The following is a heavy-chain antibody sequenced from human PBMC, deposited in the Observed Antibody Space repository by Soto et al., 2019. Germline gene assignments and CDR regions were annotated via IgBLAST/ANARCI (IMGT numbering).Heavy chain of an antibody. V-gene: IGHV4-61*01. CDR1: GGSFKSGSYS. J-gene: IGHJ4*02. CDR2: VYHTGRT. Sequence: SETLSLTCTVPGGSFKSGSYSWSWIRQPPGKGLEWIGYVYHTGRTSYNPSLKSRVSISMDTSKNQFSLNLDSVTAADTAVYFCAMDFAYFDSWGQGTLVTVSS. D-gene: IGHD2-2*03. CDR3: AMDFAYFDS.